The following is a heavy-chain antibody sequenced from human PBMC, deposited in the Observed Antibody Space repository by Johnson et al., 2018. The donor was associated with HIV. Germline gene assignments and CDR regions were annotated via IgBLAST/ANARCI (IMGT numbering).Heavy chain of an antibody. V-gene: IGHV3-15*01. J-gene: IGHJ3*01. CDR1: GFTFSNAW. CDR3: TTDGRIPVAHHDAFDV. Sequence: MQLVESGGGLVQPGGSLRLSCAASGFTFSNAWMSWVRQAPGRGLEWVGRIKSKTDGGTTDYAAPVKGRFTLSSDDSKNTLYLQMNSLKTEDTAVYYCTTDGRIPVAHHDAFDVWGQGTMVTVSS. CDR2: IKSKTDGGTT. D-gene: IGHD6-19*01.